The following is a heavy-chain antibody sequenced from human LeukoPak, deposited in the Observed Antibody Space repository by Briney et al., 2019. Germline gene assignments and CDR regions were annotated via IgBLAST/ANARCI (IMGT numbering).Heavy chain of an antibody. D-gene: IGHD1-14*01. CDR2: ISSSGSTI. V-gene: IGHV3-11*04. Sequence: PGGSLRLSCAASGFTFSDYYMSWLRQAPGRGLEWVSYISSSGSTIYYADSVKGRFTISRDNAKNSLYLQMNSLRAEDTAVYYCARGGFSTEYYFDYWGQGTLVTVSS. CDR1: GFTFSDYY. J-gene: IGHJ4*02. CDR3: ARGGFSTEYYFDY.